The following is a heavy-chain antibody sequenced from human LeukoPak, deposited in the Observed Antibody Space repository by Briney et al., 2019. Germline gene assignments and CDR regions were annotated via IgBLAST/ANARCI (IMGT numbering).Heavy chain of an antibody. CDR1: GFTFSSYA. V-gene: IGHV3-23*01. CDR3: TKVGDIGWYFDL. D-gene: IGHD2-15*01. Sequence: PGGSLRLSRAASGFTFSSYAMSWVRQAPGKGLEWVSAISGSGGSTYYADSVKGRFTISRDNSKNTLYLQMNSLRAEDTAVYYCTKVGDIGWYFDLWGRGTLVTVSS. J-gene: IGHJ2*01. CDR2: ISGSGGST.